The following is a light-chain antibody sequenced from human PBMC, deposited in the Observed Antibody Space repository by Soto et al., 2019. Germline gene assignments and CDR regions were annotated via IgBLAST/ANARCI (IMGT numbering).Light chain of an antibody. V-gene: IGKV1-9*01. J-gene: IGKJ2*01. Sequence: DIQLTQSPSFLSASVGDRVTITCRASQGISSYLAWYQQKPGKAPKLLIHDASTLQSGVPSSFSGSGSGTDFTLTISSLQPEDFATSYCQQCSSYPYTFGRGTKVDIK. CDR2: DAS. CDR1: QGISSY. CDR3: QQCSSYPYT.